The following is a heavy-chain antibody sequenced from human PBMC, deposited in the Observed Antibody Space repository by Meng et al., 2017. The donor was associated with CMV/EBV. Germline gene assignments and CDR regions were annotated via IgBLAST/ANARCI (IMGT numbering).Heavy chain of an antibody. J-gene: IGHJ6*02. CDR1: GYTFTSYY. D-gene: IGHD6-19*01. V-gene: IGHV1-46*01. Sequence: ASVKVSCKASGYTFTSYYMHWVRQAPGQGLEWMGIINPSGGSTSYAQKFQGRVTMTRDTSTGTVYMELSSLRSEDTAVYYCAREIRRGGWYSDYYYGMDVWGQGTTVTVSS. CDR2: INPSGGST. CDR3: AREIRRGGWYSDYYYGMDV.